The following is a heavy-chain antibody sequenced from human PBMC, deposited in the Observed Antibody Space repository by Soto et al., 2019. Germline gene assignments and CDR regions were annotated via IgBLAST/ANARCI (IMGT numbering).Heavy chain of an antibody. CDR1: GFTFSRYS. CDR3: LPFYHLCSPSTEVLRPPP. CDR2: INSIGDNT. D-gene: IGHD2-2*01. V-gene: IGHV3-64D*08. Sequence: PGGSLRLSCSGSGFTFSRYSLMWFRQAPGKGLEYVSTINSIGDNTWYAGSVKGRFTTSRDNSMNTVYLQMSSLRSEDTSLYSSLPFYHLCSPSTEVLRPPPCGQATLVPVSS. J-gene: IGHJ5*02.